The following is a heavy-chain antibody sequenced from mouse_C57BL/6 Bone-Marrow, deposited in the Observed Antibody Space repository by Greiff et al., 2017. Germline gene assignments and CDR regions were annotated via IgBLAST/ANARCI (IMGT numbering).Heavy chain of an antibody. V-gene: IGHV14-2*01. CDR1: GFNIKDYY. CDR2: IDPEDGDT. CDR3: ALYYYGSSPYWYVDV. D-gene: IGHD1-1*01. Sequence: EVQLPQSGAELVKPGASVKLSCTASGFNIKDYYMHWVKQRTEQGLEWIGRIDPEDGDTKYAPKFQGKATITADTSSNTAYLQLSSLTSEDTAVYYCALYYYGSSPYWYVDVWGTGTTVTVSS. J-gene: IGHJ1*03.